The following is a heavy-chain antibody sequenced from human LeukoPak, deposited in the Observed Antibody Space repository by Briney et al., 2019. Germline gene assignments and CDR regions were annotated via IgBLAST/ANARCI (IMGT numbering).Heavy chain of an antibody. CDR1: GYTFSAYY. Sequence: ASVTLSCKASGYTFSAYYIHWVRQAPGHGLEWMGWINPNNGDTVYAQRFQGRVTMTRDTSISTAYMELTGLSFDDTAVYYCARFLFGTKFYFDFWGQGTLVTVSS. CDR2: INPNNGDT. J-gene: IGHJ4*02. V-gene: IGHV1-2*02. D-gene: IGHD1-7*01. CDR3: ARFLFGTKFYFDF.